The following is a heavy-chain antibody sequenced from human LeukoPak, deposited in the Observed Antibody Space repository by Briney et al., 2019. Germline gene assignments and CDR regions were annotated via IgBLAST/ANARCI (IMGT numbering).Heavy chain of an antibody. CDR2: IYYSGST. Sequence: SETLSLTCTVSGGSISSSNYYWGWIRQPPGKGLEWIGNIYYSGSTYYNPSLKSRVTISVDTSKNQFSLKLSSVTAADTAVYYCASVLLGYWGQGTLVTVSS. J-gene: IGHJ4*02. V-gene: IGHV4-39*07. CDR3: ASVLLGY. D-gene: IGHD3-10*01. CDR1: GGSISSSNYY.